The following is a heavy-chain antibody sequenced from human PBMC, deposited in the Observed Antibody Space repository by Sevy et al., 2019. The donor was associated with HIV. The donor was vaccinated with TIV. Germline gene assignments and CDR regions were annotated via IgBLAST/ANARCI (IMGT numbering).Heavy chain of an antibody. J-gene: IGHJ6*02. D-gene: IGHD3-10*01. V-gene: IGHV3-33*01. CDR2: IWNDGSEK. CDR1: GFTFNTYA. CDR3: ARDPLYHYGSGTFYRFYYGMDV. Sequence: GGSLRLSCAASGFTFNTYAMHWVRQPPGKGLEWVAVIWNDGSEKNYADSVEGRFTISSDNSKNMLYLQMNSIRAEETAVFFCARDPLYHYGSGTFYRFYYGMDVWGQGTTVTVSS.